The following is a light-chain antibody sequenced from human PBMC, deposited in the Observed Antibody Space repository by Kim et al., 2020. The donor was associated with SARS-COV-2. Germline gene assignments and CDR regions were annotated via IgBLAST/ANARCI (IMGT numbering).Light chain of an antibody. CDR1: QSISSY. Sequence: EIVLTQSPATLSLSPGERATLSCRASQSISSYLTWYQQKPGQAPRLLIYDASNRATGIPARFSGSGSGTDFSLTINSLEPEDFAVYFCQQRRDWPQTFGQGTKVDIK. J-gene: IGKJ1*01. V-gene: IGKV3-11*01. CDR2: DAS. CDR3: QQRRDWPQT.